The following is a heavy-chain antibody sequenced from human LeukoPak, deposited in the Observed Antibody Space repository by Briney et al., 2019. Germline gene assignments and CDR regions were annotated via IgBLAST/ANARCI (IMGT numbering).Heavy chain of an antibody. V-gene: IGHV3-64*01. CDR2: ISSNGGST. J-gene: IGHJ3*02. CDR3: ARVYGGNSRVGAFDI. CDR1: GFTFSSYA. D-gene: IGHD4-23*01. Sequence: GGSLRLTCAASGFTFSSYAMHWVRQAPGKGLEYVSAISSNGGSTYYANSVKGRFTISRDNSKNTLYLQMGSLRAEDMAVYYCARVYGGNSRVGAFDIWGQGTMVTVSS.